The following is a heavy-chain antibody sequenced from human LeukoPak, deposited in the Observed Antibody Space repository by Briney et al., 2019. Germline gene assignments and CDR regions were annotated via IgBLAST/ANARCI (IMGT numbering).Heavy chain of an antibody. Sequence: GGSLRLSCAASGFTFSTYWMSWVRQVPGKGLEWVANIKQDGSEKYYVDSVKGRFTISRDNAKNSLYLQMNSLRGEDTAVYYCARWLGAIAWPYYFDYWGQGTLVTVSS. CDR3: ARWLGAIAWPYYFDY. J-gene: IGHJ4*02. CDR2: IKQDGSEK. CDR1: GFTFSTYW. V-gene: IGHV3-7*01. D-gene: IGHD3-16*02.